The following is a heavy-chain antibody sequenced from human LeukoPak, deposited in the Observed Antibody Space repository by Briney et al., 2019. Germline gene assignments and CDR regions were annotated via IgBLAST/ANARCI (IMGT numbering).Heavy chain of an antibody. CDR2: IIPIFGTA. Sequence: SVKVSCEASGGTFSSYAISWVRQAPGQGLEWMGGIIPIFGTANYAQKFQGRVTITADESTSTAYMELSSLRSEDTAVYYCAREGLPYYYGSGSFSSPFDYWGQGTLVTVSS. V-gene: IGHV1-69*01. CDR3: AREGLPYYYGSGSFSSPFDY. J-gene: IGHJ4*02. D-gene: IGHD3-10*01. CDR1: GGTFSSYA.